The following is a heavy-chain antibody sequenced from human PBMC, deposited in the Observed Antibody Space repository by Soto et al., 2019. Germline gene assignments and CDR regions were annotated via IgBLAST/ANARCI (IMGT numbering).Heavy chain of an antibody. V-gene: IGHV4-31*03. Sequence: PSETLSLTCTVSGGSISSGGYYWSWIRQHPGKGLEWIGYIYYSGSTYYNPSLKSRVTISVDTSKNQFSLKLSSVTAADTAVYYCARDSSVVVGSYHFYYYYGMDVWGQGTTVTV. CDR2: IYYSGST. CDR3: ARDSSVVVGSYHFYYYYGMDV. J-gene: IGHJ6*02. CDR1: GGSISSGGYY. D-gene: IGHD3-16*02.